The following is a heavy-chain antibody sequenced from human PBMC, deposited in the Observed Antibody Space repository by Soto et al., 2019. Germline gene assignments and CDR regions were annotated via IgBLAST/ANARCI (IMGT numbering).Heavy chain of an antibody. D-gene: IGHD2-15*01. CDR1: GVTLSGYT. CDR3: ARDKGYCSDTSCPDFDY. J-gene: IGHJ4*02. CDR2: VIPNLGVT. V-gene: IGHV1-69*04. Sequence: SVKVSCKASGVTLSGYTFSWVRQAPGQELEWMGRVIPNLGVTNYAKKFQSRFTIVVDTSTSTAYMELNSLRYEDTAVYYCARDKGYCSDTSCPDFDYWGQGTLVTVSS.